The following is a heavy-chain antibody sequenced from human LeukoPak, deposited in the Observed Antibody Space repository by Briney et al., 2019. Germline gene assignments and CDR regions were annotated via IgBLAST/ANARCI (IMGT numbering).Heavy chain of an antibody. Sequence: GGSLRLSCAASGFTFSSYWMSWVRQAPGKGLEWVSSISSSSSYIYYADSVKGRFTISRDNAKNSLYLQMNSLRAEDTAVYYCARSFGVIAAAGNDDYWGQGTLVTVSS. V-gene: IGHV3-21*01. CDR1: GFTFSSYW. CDR2: ISSSSSYI. CDR3: ARSFGVIAAAGNDDY. D-gene: IGHD6-13*01. J-gene: IGHJ4*02.